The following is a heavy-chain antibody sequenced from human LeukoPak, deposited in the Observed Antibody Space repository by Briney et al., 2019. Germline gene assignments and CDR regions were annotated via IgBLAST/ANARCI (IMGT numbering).Heavy chain of an antibody. Sequence: SETLSLTCTVSGGSISSYYWSWIRQPPGKGLEWIGHIYYSGSTNYNTSIKSRINLPVRPSKNHFFLKQSSATAADTAGYYCACLTTADAFDIWGQGTMVTVSS. V-gene: IGHV4-59*01. CDR2: IYYSGST. CDR1: GGSISSYY. J-gene: IGHJ3*02. CDR3: ACLTTADAFDI. D-gene: IGHD3-22*01.